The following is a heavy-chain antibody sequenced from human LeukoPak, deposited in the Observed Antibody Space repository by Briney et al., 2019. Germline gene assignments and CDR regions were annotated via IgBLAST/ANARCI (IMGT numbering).Heavy chain of an antibody. Sequence: GASVKVSCKASGYTFTNYYMHWVRQAPGQGLEWMGVFNPSGGSTSYAQKLQSRVTMTRDTSTSTVYMELSSLRSEDTAVYYCARVRDGYNDAFDIWGQGTMVIVSS. CDR1: GYTFTNYY. V-gene: IGHV1-46*01. D-gene: IGHD5-24*01. J-gene: IGHJ3*02. CDR3: ARVRDGYNDAFDI. CDR2: FNPSGGST.